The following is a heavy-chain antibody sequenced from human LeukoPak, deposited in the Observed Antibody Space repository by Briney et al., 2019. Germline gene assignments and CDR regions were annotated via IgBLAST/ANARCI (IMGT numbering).Heavy chain of an antibody. CDR2: ISTYNGNT. V-gene: IGHV1-18*01. D-gene: IGHD3-16*01. CDR3: AKDGKFGGGSPGDSFDV. J-gene: IGHJ3*01. CDR1: GYTFTAYG. Sequence: ASVKVSCKASGYTFTAYGITWVRQAPGQGPEWMGWISTYNGNTNYVQNLQGRVTMTTDTSTSTAYMELRSLRSDDTAVYYCAKDGKFGGGSPGDSFDVWGQGTMVTVSS.